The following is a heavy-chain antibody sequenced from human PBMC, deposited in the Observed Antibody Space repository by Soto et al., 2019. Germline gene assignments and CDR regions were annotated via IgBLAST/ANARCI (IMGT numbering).Heavy chain of an antibody. J-gene: IGHJ5*01. CDR3: ARSWFGHQVPCLDS. D-gene: IGHD3-16*01. CDR1: GDSVSSNTVA. CDR2: TYYRSKWYD. Sequence: PSQTLSLTCAISGDSVSSNTVAWNWIRQSPSRGLEWLGRTYYRSKWYDDYAESVKSRITINPDTSKNQFSLHLNSVTLENTAVYYWARSWFGHQVPCLDSWGKGTLVTVSS. V-gene: IGHV6-1*01.